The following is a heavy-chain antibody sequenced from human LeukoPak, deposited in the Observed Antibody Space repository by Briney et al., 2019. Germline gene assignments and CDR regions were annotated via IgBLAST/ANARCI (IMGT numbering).Heavy chain of an antibody. CDR1: GYTFTSYD. V-gene: IGHV1-8*01. CDR3: ARKLGAPHYFDF. CDR2: MNPDTGKT. D-gene: IGHD1-26*01. J-gene: IGHJ4*02. Sequence: GASVKVSCKASGYTFTSYDIHWVRQATGQGLEWMGWMNPDTGKTDFAKKFQGRVTMTRNTSINTVYMELSSLRSEDTAVYYCARKLGAPHYFDFWGQGTLVTVSS.